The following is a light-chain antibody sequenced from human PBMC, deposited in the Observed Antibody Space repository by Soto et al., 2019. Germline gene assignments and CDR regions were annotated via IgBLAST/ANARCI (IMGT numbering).Light chain of an antibody. CDR1: QSISSY. V-gene: IGKV1-39*01. CDR3: QQSYSILFT. CDR2: GAF. J-gene: IGKJ3*01. Sequence: IQMTQSPSSLSASVGDRVTITCRASQSISSYLNWYQQKPGTAPKLLIYGAFSLQSGVPSRFSGSGSGTDFTLTISSLQPEDFATYYCQQSYSILFTFGPGTKVDIK.